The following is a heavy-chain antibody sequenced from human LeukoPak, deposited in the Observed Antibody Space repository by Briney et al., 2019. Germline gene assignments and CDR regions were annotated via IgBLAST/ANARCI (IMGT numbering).Heavy chain of an antibody. D-gene: IGHD5-24*01. CDR2: IYYSGST. J-gene: IGHJ4*02. CDR1: GGSISSGDSY. V-gene: IGHV4-30-4*08. Sequence: PSQTLSLTCTVSGGSISSGDSYWGWGRQPTGRGVYLIWYIYYSGSTYYNPSLKSRVTISLDMSKNQFSLKLSSVTAADTAVYFCARDRVGYHVDYWGQGTLVTVSS. CDR3: ARDRVGYHVDY.